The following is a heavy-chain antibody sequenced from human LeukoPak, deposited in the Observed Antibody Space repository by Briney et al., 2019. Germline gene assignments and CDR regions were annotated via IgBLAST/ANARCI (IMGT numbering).Heavy chain of an antibody. D-gene: IGHD6-13*01. Sequence: PGGSLRLSCAASGFTFSSYGMHWVRQAPGKGLEWVSVIWYDGSNKYYADSVKGRFTISRDNAKKSLYLQMNSLRAEDTAVYYCARDALAAAGTGAGYWGQGTLVTVSS. J-gene: IGHJ4*02. CDR1: GFTFSSYG. CDR2: IWYDGSNK. CDR3: ARDALAAAGTGAGY. V-gene: IGHV3-33*01.